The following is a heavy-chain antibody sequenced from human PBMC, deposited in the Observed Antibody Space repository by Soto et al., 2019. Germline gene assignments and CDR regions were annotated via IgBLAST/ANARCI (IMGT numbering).Heavy chain of an antibody. CDR2: INPNSGGT. CDR3: ARSLNYDFWSGSPPGGMDV. V-gene: IGHV1-2*04. J-gene: IGHJ6*02. D-gene: IGHD3-3*01. CDR1: GYTFTGYY. Sequence: ASVKVSCKASGYTFTGYYMHWVRQAPGQGLEWMGWINPNSGGTNYAQKFQGWVTMTRDTSISTAYMELSRLRSDDTAVYYCARSLNYDFWSGSPPGGMDVWGQGTTVTVSS.